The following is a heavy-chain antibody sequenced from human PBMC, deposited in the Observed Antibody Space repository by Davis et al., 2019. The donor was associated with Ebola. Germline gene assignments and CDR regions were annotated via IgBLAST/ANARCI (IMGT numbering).Heavy chain of an antibody. D-gene: IGHD6-19*01. J-gene: IGHJ4*02. Sequence: RGSLRLSCSASGFTFDTYGMHWVRQAPGKGLEFVSSITSCGHRTYIADSVKGRFTVSRDNSMNTLFLQASSLRPEDTAIYYCVKTKGPTSGWYGAFGAFDSWGQGTLITVSS. CDR3: VKTKGPTSGWYGAFGAFDS. CDR2: ITSCGHRT. CDR1: GFTFDTYG. V-gene: IGHV3-64D*06.